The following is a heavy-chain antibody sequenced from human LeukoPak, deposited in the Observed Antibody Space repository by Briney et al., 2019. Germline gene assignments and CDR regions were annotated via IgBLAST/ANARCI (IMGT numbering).Heavy chain of an antibody. D-gene: IGHD6-6*01. Sequence: GGSLRLSCAASGFTFSSYAMHWVRQAPGKGLEYVSAISSNGGSTYYANSVKGRFTISRDNSKNTLYLQMGSLRAEDMAVYYCARWGQLAFDYWGQGTLVTVSS. CDR3: ARWGQLAFDY. V-gene: IGHV3-64*01. J-gene: IGHJ4*02. CDR1: GFTFSSYA. CDR2: ISSNGGST.